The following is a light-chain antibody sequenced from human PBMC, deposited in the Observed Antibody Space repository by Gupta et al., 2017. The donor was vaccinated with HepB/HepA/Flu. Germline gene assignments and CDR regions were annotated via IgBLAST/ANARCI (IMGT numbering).Light chain of an antibody. J-gene: IGLJ3*02. CDR2: QDS. V-gene: IGLV3-1*01. CDR3: QAWDSSTAV. Sequence: SYELTQPPSVSVPPGQTARSTCSGDKLGDKYACWYQQKPGQSPVLVIYQDSKRPSGIPERFSGSNSGNTATLTISGTQAMDEADYYCQAWDSSTAVFGGGTKLTVL. CDR1: KLGDKY.